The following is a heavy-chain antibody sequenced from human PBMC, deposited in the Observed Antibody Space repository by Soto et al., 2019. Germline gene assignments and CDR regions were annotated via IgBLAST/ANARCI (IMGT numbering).Heavy chain of an antibody. J-gene: IGHJ4*02. D-gene: IGHD3-9*01. V-gene: IGHV2-5*02. CDR3: AHKGPEDWPLDY. CDR1: GFSLSTSGVG. Sequence: QITLKESGPTLVRPTQTLTLTCAFSGFSLSTSGVGVGWIRQPPGKALEWLAVIYWDDSKHYSPSLRSRLTITKDTSKNQVALTMTNMDPMDTGTYYCAHKGPEDWPLDYWGQGTLVTASS. CDR2: IYWDDSK.